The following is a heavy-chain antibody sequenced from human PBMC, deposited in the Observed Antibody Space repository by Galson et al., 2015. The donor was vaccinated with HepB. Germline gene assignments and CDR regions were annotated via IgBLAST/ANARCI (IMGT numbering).Heavy chain of an antibody. Sequence: SVKVSCKATGYTFTSYGISWVRQAPGQGLEWMGWISAYNGNTNYAQKLQGRVTMTTDTSTSTAYMELRSLRSDDTAVYYCARDFPYKTDDDYGDYSPPYYYYGMDVWGQGTTVTVSS. CDR1: GYTFTSYG. D-gene: IGHD4-17*01. CDR2: ISAYNGNT. V-gene: IGHV1-18*04. CDR3: ARDFPYKTDDDYGDYSPPYYYYGMDV. J-gene: IGHJ6*02.